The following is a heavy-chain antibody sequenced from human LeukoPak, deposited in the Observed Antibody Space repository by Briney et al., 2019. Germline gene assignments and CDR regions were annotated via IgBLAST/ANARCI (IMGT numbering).Heavy chain of an antibody. CDR2: INPNSGGT. J-gene: IGHJ4*02. CDR3: ARAITMVRGVTDY. Sequence: ASAKVSCKASGYTFTGYYMHWVRQAPGQGLEWMGWINPNSGGTNYAQKFQGRVTMTRDTSISTAYMELSRLRSDDTAVYYCARAITMVRGVTDYWGQGTLVTVSS. V-gene: IGHV1-2*02. D-gene: IGHD3-10*01. CDR1: GYTFTGYY.